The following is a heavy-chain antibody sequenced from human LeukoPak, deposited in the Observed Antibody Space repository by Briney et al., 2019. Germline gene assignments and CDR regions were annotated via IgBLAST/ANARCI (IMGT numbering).Heavy chain of an antibody. CDR1: GFTFSSYP. CDR3: AREGNSGYYPY. D-gene: IGHD3-22*01. Sequence: PGGSLRLSCAASGFTFSSYPMHWVRQAPGKGLEWVAVISYDGSEKHYADPVKGRFTISRDNSKNTLYLQMSNLRAEDTAMYYCAREGNSGYYPYWGQGILVTVSS. CDR2: ISYDGSEK. V-gene: IGHV3-30-3*01. J-gene: IGHJ4*02.